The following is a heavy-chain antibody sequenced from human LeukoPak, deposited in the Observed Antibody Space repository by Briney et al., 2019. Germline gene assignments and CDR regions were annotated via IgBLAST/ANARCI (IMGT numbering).Heavy chain of an antibody. CDR1: GGSISSSSYY. CDR3: ARHPSRIAARPNWFDP. D-gene: IGHD6-6*01. J-gene: IGHJ5*02. CDR2: IYYSGST. Sequence: PSETLSLTCTVSGGSISSSSYYWGWIRQPPGKGLEWIGSIYYSGSTYYNPSLKSRVTISVDTSKNQFSLKLSSVTAADTAVYYCARHPSRIAARPNWFDPWGQGTLVTVSS. V-gene: IGHV4-39*01.